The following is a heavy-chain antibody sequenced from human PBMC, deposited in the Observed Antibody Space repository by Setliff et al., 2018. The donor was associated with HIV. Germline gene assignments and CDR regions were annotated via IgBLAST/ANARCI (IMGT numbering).Heavy chain of an antibody. D-gene: IGHD5-12*01. J-gene: IGHJ1*01. CDR2: IIPIFGTA. V-gene: IGHV1-69*13. CDR3: ARNRDGYTFQD. Sequence: SVKVSCKSSGGSFNTYAINWVRQAPGQGLEWMGGIIPIFGTANYAQKFQGRVTIIADGSTSTAYMELSSLRSEDTAVYYCARNRDGYTFQDWGQGTLVTVSS. CDR1: GGSFNTYA.